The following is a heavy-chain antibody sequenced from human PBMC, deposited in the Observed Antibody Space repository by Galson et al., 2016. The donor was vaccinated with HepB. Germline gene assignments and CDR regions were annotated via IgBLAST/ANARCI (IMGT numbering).Heavy chain of an antibody. CDR2: IYRSEST. CDR1: GGSISSTEYY. CDR3: ATGIVVAGKYYYYYMDV. Sequence: TLSLTCSVSGGSISSTEYYWGWIRQPPGRGLEWIGSIYRSESTYYNPSLKSRVTISVDTSKNQFSLRLDSVTAADAGVYYCATGIVVAGKYYYYYMDVWGKGTTLTVSS. V-gene: IGHV4-39*01. J-gene: IGHJ6*03. D-gene: IGHD6-19*01.